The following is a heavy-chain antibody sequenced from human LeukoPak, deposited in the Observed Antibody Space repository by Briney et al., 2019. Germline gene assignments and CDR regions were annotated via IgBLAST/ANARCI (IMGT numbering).Heavy chain of an antibody. V-gene: IGHV3-30*18. J-gene: IGHJ4*02. CDR2: ASHDEVGK. CDR1: GFTFSDYA. CDR3: AKDRGYGEHEPFES. Sequence: GGSLRLSCVGSGFTFSDYAIHWVRQAPGKGLEWVAVASHDEVGKQFADSVKGRFTLSRDNTRDSVHLQMNRLRDEDTGVYYCAKDRGYGEHEPFESWGQGSLVTVSS. D-gene: IGHD4-17*01.